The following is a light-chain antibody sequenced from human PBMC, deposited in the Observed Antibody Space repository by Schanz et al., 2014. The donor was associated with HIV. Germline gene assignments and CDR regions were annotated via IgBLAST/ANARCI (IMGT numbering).Light chain of an antibody. V-gene: IGLV1-51*01. Sequence: QSVLTQPPSVSAAPGQRVTISCSGSASNIGHNYVSWFQQFPGTAPKLLIYANHQRPLEIPDRFSGSKTGTSATLGITGLQTGDEADFYCGTWDSGLSLVLFGGGTKLTVL. CDR1: ASNIGHNY. CDR3: GTWDSGLSLVL. CDR2: ANH. J-gene: IGLJ2*01.